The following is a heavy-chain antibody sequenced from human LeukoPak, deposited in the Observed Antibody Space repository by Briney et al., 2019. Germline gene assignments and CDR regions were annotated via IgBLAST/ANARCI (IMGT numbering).Heavy chain of an antibody. CDR1: GFTFDDYA. Sequence: PGRSLRLSCAASGFTFDDYAMHWVRQAPGKGLEWVSGISWNSGSIGYADSVKGRFTISRDSAKNSLYLQMNSLRAEDMALYYCASQKLGYCSGGSCYGDAFDIWGQGTMVTVSS. V-gene: IGHV3-9*03. CDR2: ISWNSGSI. J-gene: IGHJ3*02. D-gene: IGHD2-15*01. CDR3: ASQKLGYCSGGSCYGDAFDI.